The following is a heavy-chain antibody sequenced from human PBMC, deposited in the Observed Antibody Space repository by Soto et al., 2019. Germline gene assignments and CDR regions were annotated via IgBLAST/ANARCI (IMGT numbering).Heavy chain of an antibody. D-gene: IGHD5-12*01. V-gene: IGHV5-10-1*01. Sequence: PGESLKISCKGSGYSFTSYWISWVRQMPGKGLEWMGRIDPSDSYTNYSPSFQGHVTISADKSISTAYLQWSSLKASDTAMYYCATLGEGRGGDIVAKQKNFDYWGQGTLVTVSS. CDR1: GYSFTSYW. CDR3: ATLGEGRGGDIVAKQKNFDY. J-gene: IGHJ4*02. CDR2: IDPSDSYT.